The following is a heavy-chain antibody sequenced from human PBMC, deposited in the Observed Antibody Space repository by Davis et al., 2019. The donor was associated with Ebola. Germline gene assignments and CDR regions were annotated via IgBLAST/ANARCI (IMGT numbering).Heavy chain of an antibody. V-gene: IGHV4-4*02. CDR3: AREGPQLGFLEWLPNYYYGMDV. D-gene: IGHD3-3*01. CDR1: GGSISSSNW. J-gene: IGHJ6*02. Sequence: GVLRLSCTVSGGSISSSNWWSWVRQPPGKGLEWIGEIYHSGSTNYNPSLKSRVTISVDKSKNQFSLKLSSVTAADTAVYYCAREGPQLGFLEWLPNYYYGMDVWGQGTTVTVSS. CDR2: IYHSGST.